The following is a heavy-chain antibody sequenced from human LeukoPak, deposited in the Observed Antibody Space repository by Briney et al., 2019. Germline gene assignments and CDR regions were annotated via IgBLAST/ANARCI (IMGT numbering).Heavy chain of an antibody. J-gene: IGHJ6*03. CDR2: IKQDGSEK. D-gene: IGHD5-18*01. CDR1: GFTFSSYW. V-gene: IGHV3-7*04. CDR3: ARVKSGYSYGPHYYYYYYMDV. Sequence: GGSLRLSCAASGFTFSSYWMSWVRQAPGKGLEWVANIKQDGSEKNYVDSVKGRFTISRDNAKNSLYLQMNSLRAEDTAVYYCARVKSGYSYGPHYYYYYYMDVWGKGTTVTVSS.